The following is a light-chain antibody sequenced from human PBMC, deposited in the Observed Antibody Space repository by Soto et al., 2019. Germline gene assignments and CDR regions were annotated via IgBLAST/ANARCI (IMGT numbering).Light chain of an antibody. J-gene: IGKJ3*01. V-gene: IGKV1-5*01. Sequence: DIQMTQSPSTLSASVGDRVTITCRASQRISRSLAWYQQKSGKAPKLLIYDASSLESGVPSRFSGSGFGTEFTLTISGLQPDDFATYYCQQYQSYFLTFGPGTIVDMK. CDR1: QRISRS. CDR2: DAS. CDR3: QQYQSYFLT.